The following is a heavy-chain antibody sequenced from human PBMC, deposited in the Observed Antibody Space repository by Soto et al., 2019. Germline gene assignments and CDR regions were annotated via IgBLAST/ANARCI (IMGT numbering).Heavy chain of an antibody. V-gene: IGHV4-31*03. Sequence: SETLSLTCTVSGGSISSGGYYWSWIRQHPGKGLEWIGYIYYSGSTYYNPSLKSRVTISVDTSKNQFSLKLSSVTAADTAVYYCAREGGYEKYFDYWGQGTLVTVSS. D-gene: IGHD5-12*01. CDR2: IYYSGST. CDR3: AREGGYEKYFDY. J-gene: IGHJ4*02. CDR1: GGSISSGGYY.